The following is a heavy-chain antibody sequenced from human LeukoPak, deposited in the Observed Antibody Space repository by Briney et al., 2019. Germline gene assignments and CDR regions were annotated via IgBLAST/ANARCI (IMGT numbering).Heavy chain of an antibody. J-gene: IGHJ4*02. CDR1: GFTVSSNY. CDR3: ERDVTGDY. V-gene: IGHV3-66*01. D-gene: IGHD2-21*02. CDR2: IYSGGST. Sequence: GGSLRLSCAASGFTVSSNYMSWVRQAPGKGREWVSVIYSGGSTYYADSVKGRFTISRDNSKNTLYLQMNSLRAEDTAVYYCERDVTGDYWGQGTLVTVSS.